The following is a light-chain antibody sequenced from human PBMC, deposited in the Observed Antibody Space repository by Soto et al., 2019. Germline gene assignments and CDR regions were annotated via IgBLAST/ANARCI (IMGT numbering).Light chain of an antibody. CDR3: SSHSSTSAYYV. J-gene: IGLJ1*01. V-gene: IGLV2-14*01. CDR1: GSDIGYYDY. Sequence: QSVLTQPASVSGSPGQSITISCTGTGSDIGYYDYVSWYQYHSGKAPKLIIYEVNNRPSGVSNRFSGSKSVNTASLTISGLQAEDEADYYCSSHSSTSAYYVFGTVTKLTVL. CDR2: EVN.